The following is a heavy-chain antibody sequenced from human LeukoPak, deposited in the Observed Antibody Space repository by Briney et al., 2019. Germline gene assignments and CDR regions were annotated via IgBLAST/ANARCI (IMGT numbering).Heavy chain of an antibody. J-gene: IGHJ4*02. CDR1: GFTFSSYW. Sequence: GGSLRLSCAASGFTFSSYWMSWVRQAPGKGLEWVANIKQDGSEKYYVDSVKGRFTISRDNARNSLYLQMNSLRAEDTAVYYCARALVVPAVTFDYWGQGTLVTVSS. CDR3: ARALVVPAVTFDY. CDR2: IKQDGSEK. D-gene: IGHD2-2*01. V-gene: IGHV3-7*03.